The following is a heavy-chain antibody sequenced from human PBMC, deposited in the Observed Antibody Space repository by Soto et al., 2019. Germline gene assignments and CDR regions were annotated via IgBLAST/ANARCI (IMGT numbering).Heavy chain of an antibody. Sequence: EVQLLESGGGMVQPGGSLRLSCAASGFTFSSYAMTWVRQAPGEGLERVSGISGSGGSTYYAASVKGRFTISRDNSKNTVYLQMNSLRVEDTAVYYCARAQYSGYEFSLNFDSGGQGALVTVSS. D-gene: IGHD5-12*01. CDR1: GFTFSSYA. CDR3: ARAQYSGYEFSLNFDS. V-gene: IGHV3-23*01. J-gene: IGHJ4*02. CDR2: ISGSGGST.